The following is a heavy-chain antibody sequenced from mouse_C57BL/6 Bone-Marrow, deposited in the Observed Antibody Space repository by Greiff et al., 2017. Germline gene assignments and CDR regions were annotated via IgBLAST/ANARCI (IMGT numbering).Heavy chain of an antibody. Sequence: QVQLQQPGPELVMPGASVTLSCKASGYTFTSYWMHWVKQRPGQGLEWIGEIDPSDSYTNYNQKFKGKSTLPVDKSSSTAYMQLSSLTSEVSAVDYCARGNWGGATTLTVSS. CDR3: ARGN. J-gene: IGHJ2*01. V-gene: IGHV1-69*01. CDR1: GYTFTSYW. CDR2: IDPSDSYT.